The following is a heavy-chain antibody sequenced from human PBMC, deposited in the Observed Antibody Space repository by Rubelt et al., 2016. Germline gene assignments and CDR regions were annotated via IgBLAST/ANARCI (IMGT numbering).Heavy chain of an antibody. CDR3: ARGGVVEFGELKNWFDP. CDR2: INPNSGGT. J-gene: IGHJ5*02. CDR1: GYTFTGYY. Sequence: QVQLVQSGAEVKKPGASVKVSCKASGYTFTGYYMHWVRQAPGQGLEWMGWINPNSGGTNYAQKFQGRVTMTRDTSISPACMGLSRLRSDDTAVYYCARGGVVEFGELKNWFDPWGQGTLVTVSS. V-gene: IGHV1-2*02. D-gene: IGHD3-10*01.